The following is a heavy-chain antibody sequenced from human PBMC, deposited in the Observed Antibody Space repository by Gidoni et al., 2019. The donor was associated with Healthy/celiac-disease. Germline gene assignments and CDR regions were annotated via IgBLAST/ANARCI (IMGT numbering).Heavy chain of an antibody. CDR3: ARSSPGETHDY. Sequence: QVQLQESGPGLAKPSETLSLTCTVSGYSISSGYYWGWIRQPPGTGLEWIGSIYHSGSTYSNPSLKSRVTISGDTSKNQFSMKLISVTAADTAVYYCARSSPGETHDYWGQGTLVTVSS. D-gene: IGHD1-26*01. CDR2: IYHSGST. V-gene: IGHV4-38-2*02. CDR1: GYSISSGYY. J-gene: IGHJ4*02.